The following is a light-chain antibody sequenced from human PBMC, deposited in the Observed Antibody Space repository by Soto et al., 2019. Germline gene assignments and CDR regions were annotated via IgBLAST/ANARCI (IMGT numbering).Light chain of an antibody. CDR1: SSDVGRYNR. CDR3: SLYTTNSTFV. V-gene: IGLV2-18*01. CDR2: EVH. Sequence: QSVLTQPPSVSGSPGQSVTISCTGTSSDVGRYNRVSWYQQPPGTAPKLLIYEVHNRPSGVPDRFSGSRSANTASLTISGLQAEDEADYYCSLYTTNSTFVFGAGTKLTVL. J-gene: IGLJ1*01.